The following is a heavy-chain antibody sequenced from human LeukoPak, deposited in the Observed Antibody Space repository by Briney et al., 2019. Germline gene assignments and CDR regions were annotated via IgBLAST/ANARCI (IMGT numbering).Heavy chain of an antibody. CDR3: AKDPHDFTAY. CDR1: GFTFSSYA. CDR2: ISGSGSDT. Sequence: GGSLRLSCAASGFTFSSYAMSWVRQAPGKGLEWVSAISGSGSDTYHADSVKGRFTISRDNFKNTLYLQMNSLRAEDTAVYYCAKDPHDFTAYWGQGTLDTVSS. D-gene: IGHD2-21*02. J-gene: IGHJ4*02. V-gene: IGHV3-23*01.